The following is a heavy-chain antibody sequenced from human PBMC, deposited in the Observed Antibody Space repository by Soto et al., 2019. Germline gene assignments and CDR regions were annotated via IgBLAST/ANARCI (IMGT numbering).Heavy chain of an antibody. J-gene: IGHJ5*02. CDR3: AGSCCDSIGSTVGP. CDR2: MYFGGSF. CDR1: GDSVSSGY. D-gene: IGHD3-22*01. Sequence: SETLSLTCNVSGDSVSSGYWSWIRQPPGKGLEWIGFMYFGGSFNYNPSLASRVTISVETSKNQFSIKMTSVTSAVPAVYYSAGSCCDSIGSTVGPGGQGALVTVSS. V-gene: IGHV4-59*02.